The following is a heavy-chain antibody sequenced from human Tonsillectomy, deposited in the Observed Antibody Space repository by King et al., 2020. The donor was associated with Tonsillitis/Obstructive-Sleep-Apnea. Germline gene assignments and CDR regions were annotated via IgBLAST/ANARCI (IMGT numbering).Heavy chain of an antibody. J-gene: IGHJ4*02. D-gene: IGHD6-13*01. CDR2: GSDYGSTQ. CDR1: VFTFSSFG. V-gene: IGHV3-30*18. CDR3: TKEGYSSKWTFDY. Sequence: VQLVESGGGVVQPGRSLKPSCSASVFTFSSFGSHWVLQAPVQGREWGAVGSDYGSTQYYSDAGKARLTISRDNSKNTLYLQMTGLRSEDTALYYCTKEGYSSKWTFDYWGLGTLVTVSS.